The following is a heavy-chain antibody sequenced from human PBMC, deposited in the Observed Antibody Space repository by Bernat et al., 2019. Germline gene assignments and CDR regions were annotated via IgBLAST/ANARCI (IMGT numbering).Heavy chain of an antibody. CDR2: INAGNGDT. D-gene: IGHD6-6*01. J-gene: IGHJ4*02. V-gene: IGHV1-3*01. Sequence: QVQVVQSGAEVKKPGASVKVSCKASGYTFTSYAMHWVRQAPGQRPEWMGWINAGNGDTKYSQKFQGRVTITRDTSARTAYMELSSLRSEDTAVYYCARGEEYSSSSVDYWGQGTLVTVSS. CDR1: GYTFTSYA. CDR3: ARGEEYSSSSVDY.